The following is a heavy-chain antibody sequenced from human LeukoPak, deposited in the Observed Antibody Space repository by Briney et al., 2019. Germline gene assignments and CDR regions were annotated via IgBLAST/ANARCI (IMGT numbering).Heavy chain of an antibody. Sequence: PSETLSLTCTVSGGSISSYYWSWIRQPPGKGLEWIGYIYYSGTTNYNPSLKSRVTISVDSSKNQFSLKLSSVTAADTAVYYCARAMVREIDYWGQGTLVTVSS. CDR2: IYYSGTT. V-gene: IGHV4-59*01. J-gene: IGHJ4*02. CDR3: ARAMVREIDY. CDR1: GGSISSYY. D-gene: IGHD3-10*01.